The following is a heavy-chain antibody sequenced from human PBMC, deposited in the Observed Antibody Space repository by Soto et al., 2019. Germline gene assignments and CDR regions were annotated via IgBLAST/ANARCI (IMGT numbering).Heavy chain of an antibody. D-gene: IGHD1-7*01. J-gene: IGHJ4*02. CDR1: GFTFSDYY. CDR3: ARGDNWNYVSTYYFDY. CDR2: ISSSSSYT. Sequence: GGSLRLSCAASGFTFSDYYMSWIRQAPGKGLEWVSYISSSSSYTNYADSVKGRFTISIDNAKNSLYLQMNSLRAEDTAVYYCARGDNWNYVSTYYFDYWGQGTLVTVSS. V-gene: IGHV3-11*06.